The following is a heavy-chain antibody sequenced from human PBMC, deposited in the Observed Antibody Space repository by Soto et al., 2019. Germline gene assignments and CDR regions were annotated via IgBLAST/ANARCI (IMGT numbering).Heavy chain of an antibody. V-gene: IGHV3-48*03. CDR1: GFTFSNYE. CDR2: ISSSGSSI. Sequence: EVQLVESGGGLVQPGGSLRLSCAASGFTFSNYEINWVRQAPGKGLEWVSYISSSGSSIYYADSVKGRFTISRDNAKNSLYLQMNSLRAEDTAVYYCARAYSNYDRFDYWGQGTLVTVSS. J-gene: IGHJ4*02. D-gene: IGHD4-4*01. CDR3: ARAYSNYDRFDY.